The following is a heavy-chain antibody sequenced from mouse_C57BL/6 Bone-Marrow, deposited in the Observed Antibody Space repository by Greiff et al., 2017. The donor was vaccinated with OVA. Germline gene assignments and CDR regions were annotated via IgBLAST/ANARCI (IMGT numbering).Heavy chain of an antibody. CDR1: GFTFSSYA. D-gene: IGHD2-2*01. V-gene: IGHV5-4*01. CDR3: ARPPLWLRRGGYFDY. Sequence: EVQGVESGGGLVKPGGSLKLSCAASGFTFSSYAMSWVRQTPEKRLEWVATISDGGSYTYYPDNVKGRFTISRDNAKNNRYLQMSHLKSEDTAMYYCARPPLWLRRGGYFDYWGQGTTLTVSS. J-gene: IGHJ2*01. CDR2: ISDGGSYT.